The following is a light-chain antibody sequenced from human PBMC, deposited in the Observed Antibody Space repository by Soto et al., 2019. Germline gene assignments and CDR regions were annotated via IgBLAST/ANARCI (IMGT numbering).Light chain of an antibody. Sequence: DIQMTQSPSSLSASVGDRVTITCRASQGISNYLAWYQQKPGKVPKLLIYAASTLQSGVPSRFSGSGSGTDFTLTISSRQPEDVATYYCQKYNSAVFGGGTKVEIK. CDR3: QKYNSAV. J-gene: IGKJ4*01. CDR1: QGISNY. V-gene: IGKV1-27*01. CDR2: AAS.